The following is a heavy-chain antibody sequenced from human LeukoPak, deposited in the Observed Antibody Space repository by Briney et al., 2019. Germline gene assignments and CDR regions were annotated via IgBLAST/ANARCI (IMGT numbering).Heavy chain of an antibody. J-gene: IGHJ5*02. D-gene: IGHD4-23*01. V-gene: IGHV1-2*02. CDR1: GYTFTGYY. CDR3: ARDDGGNSNWFDP. Sequence: ASVKVSCKASGYTFTGYYMHWVRQAPGQGLEWMGWINPNSGGTNYAQKFQGRVTMTRDTSFSTAYMELSRLRSDDTAVYYCARDDGGNSNWFDPWGQGTLVTVSS. CDR2: INPNSGGT.